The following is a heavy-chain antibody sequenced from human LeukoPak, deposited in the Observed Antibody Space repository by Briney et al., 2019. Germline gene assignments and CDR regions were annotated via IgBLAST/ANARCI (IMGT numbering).Heavy chain of an antibody. D-gene: IGHD6-13*01. V-gene: IGHV1-69*01. Sequence: SVKVSCKASGGTFSSYAIGWVRQAPGQGLEWMGGIIPIFGTANYAQKFQGRVTITADESTSTAHMELSSLRSEDTAVYYCARVAAAAAGDWGQGTLVTVSS. CDR3: ARVAAAAAGD. J-gene: IGHJ4*02. CDR2: IIPIFGTA. CDR1: GGTFSSYA.